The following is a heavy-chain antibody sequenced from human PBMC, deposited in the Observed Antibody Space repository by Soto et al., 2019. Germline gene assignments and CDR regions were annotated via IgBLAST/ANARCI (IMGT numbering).Heavy chain of an antibody. V-gene: IGHV4-30-2*01. Sequence: SETLSLTCAVSGGSISSGGYSWSWIRQPPGKGLEWIGYIYHSGSTYYNPSLKSRVTISVDRSKNQFSLKLSSVTAADTAVHYCARGPPHIWGQGTLVTVSS. CDR3: ARGPPHI. J-gene: IGHJ4*02. CDR2: IYHSGST. CDR1: GGSISSGGYS.